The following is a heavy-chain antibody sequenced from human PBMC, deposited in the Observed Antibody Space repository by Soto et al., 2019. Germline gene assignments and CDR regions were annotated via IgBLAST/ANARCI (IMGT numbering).Heavy chain of an antibody. CDR2: IYWDDDK. J-gene: IGHJ4*02. D-gene: IGHD3-3*01. CDR1: GFSLSTSGVG. V-gene: IGHV2-5*02. Sequence: QITLKESGPTLVKPTQTLTLTCTFSGFSLSTSGVGVGWIRQPPGKALEWLALIYWDDDKRYSPSLKSRLTIPQDPSKHPVVLTMTNMDPVDTAPYSCAHSRVADLDYWGQGTLVTVSS. CDR3: AHSRVADLDY.